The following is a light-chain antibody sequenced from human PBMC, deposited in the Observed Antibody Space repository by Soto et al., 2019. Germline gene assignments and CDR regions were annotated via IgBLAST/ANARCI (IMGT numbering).Light chain of an antibody. J-gene: IGLJ1*01. CDR3: SSYTTSSTLIYV. V-gene: IGLV2-14*01. CDR2: DVS. Sequence: QSVLTQPASVSGSPGQSITISCTGTSSDDGGYNYVSWYQQHPGKATKLMIYDVSNRPSGVSNRFSGSKSSNTASLTISGLQAEDEADYYYSSYTTSSTLIYVFGTGTKVTVL. CDR1: SSDDGGYNY.